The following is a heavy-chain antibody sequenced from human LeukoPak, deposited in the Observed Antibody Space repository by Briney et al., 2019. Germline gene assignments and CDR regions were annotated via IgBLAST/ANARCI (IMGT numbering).Heavy chain of an antibody. V-gene: IGHV1-8*01. CDR2: INPNSDNA. J-gene: IGHJ4*02. D-gene: IGHD6-19*01. Sequence: ASVKVSCKASGYSFSSFDINWVRQASGQGLEWMGWINPNSDNAVYAQKFQGRITLTRDTSTSPAYMELRSLTSDDTAIYYCARSVAGQGYWGQGTLVIVSS. CDR1: GYSFSSFD. CDR3: ARSVAGQGY.